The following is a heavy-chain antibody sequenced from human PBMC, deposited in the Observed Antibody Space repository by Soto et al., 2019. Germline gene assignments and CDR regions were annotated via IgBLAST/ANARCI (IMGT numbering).Heavy chain of an antibody. CDR3: VNNGHHPSFGMGMDG. V-gene: IGHV1-18*01. CDR1: GYTFSRYG. J-gene: IGHJ6*02. CDR2: ISGYNGDT. Sequence: QGQLVQSGPEAKKPGASVKVSCKASGYTFSRYGISWVRQAPGQGLEWMGWISGYNGDTKYAQKVQGRGTMTIDTSRYTSKMVLGSQTADDAAIYYGVNNGHHPSFGMGMDGWGQATTVTV. D-gene: IGHD2-8*01.